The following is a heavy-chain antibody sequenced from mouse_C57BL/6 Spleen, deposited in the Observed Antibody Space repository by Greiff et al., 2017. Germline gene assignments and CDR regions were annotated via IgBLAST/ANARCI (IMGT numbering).Heavy chain of an antibody. CDR1: GYTFTEYT. CDR3: ARHEDGYYGNYDAMDY. CDR2: FYPGSGSI. V-gene: IGHV1-62-2*01. Sequence: QVQLKQSGAELVKPGASVKLSCKASGYTFTEYTIHWVKQRSGQGLEWIGWFYPGSGSIKYNEKFKDKATLTADKSSSTVYMGLSRLTSEDSAVYFCARHEDGYYGNYDAMDYWGQGTSVTVAS. J-gene: IGHJ4*01. D-gene: IGHD2-1*01.